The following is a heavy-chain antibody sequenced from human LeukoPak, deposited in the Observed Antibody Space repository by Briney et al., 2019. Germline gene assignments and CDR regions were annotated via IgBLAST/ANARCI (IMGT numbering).Heavy chain of an antibody. CDR1: GITLSNYG. Sequence: GSLRLSCAVSGITLSNYGMTWVRQAPGKGLEWVAGISDTGGRTNYADSVKGRFTISKDNSKNTLYLQMNSLKPEDTAVYYCARAWEPDYWGQGTLVTVSS. D-gene: IGHD1-26*01. CDR3: ARAWEPDY. V-gene: IGHV3-23*01. CDR2: ISDTGGRT. J-gene: IGHJ4*02.